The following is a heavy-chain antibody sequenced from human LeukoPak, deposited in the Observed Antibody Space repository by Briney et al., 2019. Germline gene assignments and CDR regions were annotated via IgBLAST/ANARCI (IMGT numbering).Heavy chain of an antibody. CDR2: IRYDGSNK. J-gene: IGHJ6*03. D-gene: IGHD3-22*01. V-gene: IGHV3-30*02. CDR1: GFTFSTYA. CDR3: AKDGGGYYPSYYYYMDV. Sequence: GGSLRLSCAASGFTFSTYAMHWVRQAPGKGLEWVAFIRYDGSNKYYADSVKGRFTISRDNSKNTLYLQMNSLRAEDTAVYYCAKDGGGYYPSYYYYMDVWGKGTTVTISS.